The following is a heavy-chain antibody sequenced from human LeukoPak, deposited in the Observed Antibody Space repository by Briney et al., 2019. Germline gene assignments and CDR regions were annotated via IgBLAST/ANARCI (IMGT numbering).Heavy chain of an antibody. D-gene: IGHD6-19*01. CDR3: ARDRRDSSGWSYFDY. CDR1: GFTFSSYS. J-gene: IGHJ4*02. V-gene: IGHV3-21*01. Sequence: GGSLRLSCAASGFTFSSYSMNWVRQAPGKGLGWVSSISSSSSYIYYADSVKGRFTISRDNAKNSLYLQMNSLRAEDTAVYYCARDRRDSSGWSYFDYWGQGTLVTASS. CDR2: ISSSSSYI.